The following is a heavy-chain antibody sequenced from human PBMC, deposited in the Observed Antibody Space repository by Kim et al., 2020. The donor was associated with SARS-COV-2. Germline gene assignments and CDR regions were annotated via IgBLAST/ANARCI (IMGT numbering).Heavy chain of an antibody. J-gene: IGHJ6*03. CDR3: ARTGYSSTGYGDYYYYMDV. CDR1: GYSFTSYW. Sequence: GESLKISCKGSGYSFTSYWIGWVRQMPGKGLEWMGIIYPGDSYTRYSPSFQGQVTISADKSISTAYLQWSSLKASDTAMYYCARTGYSSTGYGDYYYYMDVWGQGTTVTVSS. V-gene: IGHV5-51*01. D-gene: IGHD6-13*01. CDR2: IYPGDSYT.